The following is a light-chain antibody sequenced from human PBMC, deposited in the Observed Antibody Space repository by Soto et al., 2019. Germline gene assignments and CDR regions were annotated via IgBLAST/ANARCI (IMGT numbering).Light chain of an antibody. V-gene: IGKV3-20*01. CDR1: QSVSSSY. CDR2: GAS. CDR3: QQYGSSPWT. J-gene: IGKJ1*01. Sequence: EIVLTQSPGTLSLSPGERATLSCRASQSVSSSYLAWYQQTPGQAPRLVVYGASSRATGIPDRFSGSGSGTDFTLTISRLEPEDFAVYYCQQYGSSPWTFGQGTKVVI.